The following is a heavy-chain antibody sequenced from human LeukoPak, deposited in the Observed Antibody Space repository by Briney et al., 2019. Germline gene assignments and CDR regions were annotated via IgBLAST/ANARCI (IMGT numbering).Heavy chain of an antibody. CDR2: INHSGST. Sequence: SETLSLTCAVYGGSFSGYYWSWIRQPPGKGLEWIGEINHSGSTNYNPSLKSRVTISVDTSKNQFSLELSSVTAADTAVYYCARGRGSSWAIKYYYYGMDVWGQGTTVTVSS. CDR1: GGSFSGYY. D-gene: IGHD6-13*01. CDR3: ARGRGSSWAIKYYYYGMDV. J-gene: IGHJ6*02. V-gene: IGHV4-34*01.